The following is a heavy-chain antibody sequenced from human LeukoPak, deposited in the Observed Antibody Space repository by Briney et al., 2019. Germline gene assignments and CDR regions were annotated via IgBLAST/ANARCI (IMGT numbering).Heavy chain of an antibody. CDR3: ATARSVYDFWSYYYYMDV. CDR1: GYTFTGYY. J-gene: IGHJ6*03. Sequence: GASVKVSCKASGYTFTGYYMHWVRQAPGQGLEWMGWINPNSGGTNYAQKFQGRVTMTRDTSISTAYMELSRLRSDDTAVYYCATARSVYDFWSYYYYMDVWGKGTTVTVSS. CDR2: INPNSGGT. D-gene: IGHD3-3*01. V-gene: IGHV1-2*02.